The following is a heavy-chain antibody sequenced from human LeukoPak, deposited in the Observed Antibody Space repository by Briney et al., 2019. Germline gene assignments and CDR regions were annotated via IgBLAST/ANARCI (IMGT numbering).Heavy chain of an antibody. V-gene: IGHV4-59*08. CDR3: ARVGYGSGSMNYYGMDV. J-gene: IGHJ6*02. CDR1: GGSISSYY. D-gene: IGHD3-10*01. Sequence: SETLSLTCTVSGGSISSYYWSWIRQPPGKGLEWIGYIYYSGSTNYNPSLKSRVTISADTSKNQFSLKLSSVTAADTAVYYCARVGYGSGSMNYYGMDVWGQGTTVTVSS. CDR2: IYYSGST.